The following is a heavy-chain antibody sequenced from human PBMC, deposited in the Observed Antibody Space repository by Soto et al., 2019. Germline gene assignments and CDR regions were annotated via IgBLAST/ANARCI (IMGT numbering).Heavy chain of an antibody. CDR1: GFTFSSYD. CDR2: IGTAGDT. V-gene: IGHV3-13*01. CDR3: ARGLGDILTGYSHGMDV. Sequence: EVQLVESGGGLVQPGGSLRLSCAASGFTFSSYDMHWVRQATGKGLEWVSAIGTAGDTYYPGSVKGRFTISRENAKNSLYLQMNSLRAGDTAVYYCARGLGDILTGYSHGMDVWGQGTTVTVSS. J-gene: IGHJ6*02. D-gene: IGHD3-9*01.